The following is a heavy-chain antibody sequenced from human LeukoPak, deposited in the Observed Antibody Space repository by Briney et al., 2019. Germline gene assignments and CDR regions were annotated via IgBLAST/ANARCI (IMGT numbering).Heavy chain of an antibody. J-gene: IGHJ4*02. Sequence: PSETLSLTCTVPGGSISSYYWSWIRQPPGKGLEWIGYIYYSGSTNYNPSLKSRVTISVDTSKNQFSLKLSSVTAADTAVYYCARDVREGYYDSSGYYTDYWGQGTLVTVSS. CDR1: GGSISSYY. CDR2: IYYSGST. V-gene: IGHV4-59*01. CDR3: ARDVREGYYDSSGYYTDY. D-gene: IGHD3-22*01.